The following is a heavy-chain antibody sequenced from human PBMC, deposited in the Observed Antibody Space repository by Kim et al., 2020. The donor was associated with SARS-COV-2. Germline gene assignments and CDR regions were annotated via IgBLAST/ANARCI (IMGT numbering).Heavy chain of an antibody. J-gene: IGHJ4*02. Sequence: NDAQKFQGRVTITADESTSTAYMELSSLRSEDTAVYYCARGEIQPNKFDYWGQGTLVTVSS. D-gene: IGHD5-18*01. CDR3: ARGEIQPNKFDY. V-gene: IGHV1-69*01.